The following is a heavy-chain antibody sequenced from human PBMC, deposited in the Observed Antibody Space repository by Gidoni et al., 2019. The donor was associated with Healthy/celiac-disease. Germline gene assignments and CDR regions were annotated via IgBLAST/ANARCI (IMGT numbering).Heavy chain of an antibody. CDR3: ARDPTIEPTYYYYGMDV. D-gene: IGHD1-1*01. V-gene: IGHV3-48*02. CDR2: ISSSSSTV. Sequence: EVQLVASGGGLVQPGGSLRLSCAASGFPFSSYRMNWVRQAPGKGLEWVSYISSSSSTVYYADSVKGRCTISRDNAKNSLYLQMNSLRDEDTAVYYCARDPTIEPTYYYYGMDVWGQGTTVTVSS. CDR1: GFPFSSYR. J-gene: IGHJ6*02.